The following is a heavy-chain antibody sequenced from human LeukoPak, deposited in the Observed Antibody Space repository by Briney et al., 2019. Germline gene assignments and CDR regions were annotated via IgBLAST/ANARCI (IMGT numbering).Heavy chain of an antibody. CDR1: GGSIDSYY. J-gene: IGHJ4*02. CDR2: IYSSGRT. CDR3: ARCTSTSCYNFDY. V-gene: IGHV4-4*07. Sequence: PSETLSLTCTVSGGSIDSYYWSWLRQPAGKGLEWISLIYSSGRTNYNPSLKSRVTMSVDTSKNQFSLKLNSVTAADTAVYYCARCTSTSCYNFDYWGQGSLVTVSS. D-gene: IGHD2-2*02.